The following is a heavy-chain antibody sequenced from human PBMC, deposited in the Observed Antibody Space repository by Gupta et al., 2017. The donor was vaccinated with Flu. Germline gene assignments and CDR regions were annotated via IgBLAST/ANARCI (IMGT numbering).Heavy chain of an antibody. CDR3: ARGGAARLDY. CDR2: RKQDGSEK. CDR1: GCTFRSYW. J-gene: IGHJ4*02. D-gene: IGHD6-13*01. Sequence: GCTFRSYWMSWVREDEGKGLEWVANRKQDGSEKYYVESVKGRGTISRDNAKNSLYLQMNSLRAEDTAVYYCARGGAARLDYWGQGTRGTVS. V-gene: IGHV3-7*01.